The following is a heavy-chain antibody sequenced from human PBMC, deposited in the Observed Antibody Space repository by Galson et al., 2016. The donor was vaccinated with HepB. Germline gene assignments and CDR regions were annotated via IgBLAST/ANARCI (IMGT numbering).Heavy chain of an antibody. CDR3: ARRAAAGNFDY. V-gene: IGHV4-39*07. CDR1: GGSISSSTYY. Sequence: QLQLQESGPGLVKPSETLSLTCTVSGGSISSSTYYWGWIRQPPGKGLEWIGSIYYSGSTSYNPSLKSRVTISVATSKNQFSLKLSSVTAADTAVYYCARRAAAGNFDYWGQGTLVTVSS. D-gene: IGHD6-13*01. J-gene: IGHJ4*02. CDR2: IYYSGST.